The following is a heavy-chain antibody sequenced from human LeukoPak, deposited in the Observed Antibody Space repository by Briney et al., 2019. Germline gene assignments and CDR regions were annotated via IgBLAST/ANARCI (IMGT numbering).Heavy chain of an antibody. CDR3: ARRFRYSSGWGAFDI. J-gene: IGHJ3*02. CDR1: GYTFTGYY. D-gene: IGHD6-19*01. CDR2: VNPNSGGT. Sequence: GASVKVSCKASGYTFTGYYMHWVRQAPGQGLEWMGWVNPNSGGTNYAQKFQGWVTMTRDTSISTAYMELSRLRSDDTAVYSCARRFRYSSGWGAFDIWGQGTMVTVSS. V-gene: IGHV1-2*04.